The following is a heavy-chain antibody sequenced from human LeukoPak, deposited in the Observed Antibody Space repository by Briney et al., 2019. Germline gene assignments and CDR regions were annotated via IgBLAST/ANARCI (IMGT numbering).Heavy chain of an antibody. CDR3: ARDRSLYYDSSGYYVY. CDR2: IIPIFGTA. J-gene: IGHJ4*02. V-gene: IGHV1-69*05. CDR1: GGTFSSYA. D-gene: IGHD3-22*01. Sequence: SVKVSCRASGGTFSSYAISWVRQAPGQGLEWMGRIIPIFGTANYAQKFQGRVTITTDESTSTAYMELSSLRSEDTAVYHCARDRSLYYDSSGYYVYWGQGTLVTVSS.